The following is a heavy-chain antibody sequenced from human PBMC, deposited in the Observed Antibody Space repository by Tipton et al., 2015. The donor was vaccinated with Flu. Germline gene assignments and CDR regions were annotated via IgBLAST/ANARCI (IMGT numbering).Heavy chain of an antibody. Sequence: TLSLTCIVSGDSIRSDYFWGWVRQPPGKGLEWIGQISRGGATYYNSSLQSRATISLDSSRNRFSLKVTSVTAADAATYYCARRDYSNYVSQPKNWFGLWGQGILVTVSS. CDR1: GDSIRSDYF. V-gene: IGHV4-38-2*02. CDR2: ISRGGAT. J-gene: IGHJ5*02. D-gene: IGHD4-11*01. CDR3: ARRDYSNYVSQPKNWFGL.